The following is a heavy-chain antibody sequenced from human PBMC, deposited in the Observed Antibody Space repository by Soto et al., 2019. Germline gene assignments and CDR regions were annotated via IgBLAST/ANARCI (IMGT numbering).Heavy chain of an antibody. CDR3: ARHSSIPYSSSPKREYYYYGMDV. CDR1: GYSFTSYW. CDR2: IYPGDSDT. V-gene: IGHV5-51*01. Sequence: GESLKISCKGSGYSFTSYWIGWVRQMPGKGLEWMGIIYPGDSDTRYSPSFQGQVTISADKSISTAYLQWSSLKASETAMYYCARHSSIPYSSSPKREYYYYGMDVWGQGTTVTVSS. D-gene: IGHD6-6*01. J-gene: IGHJ6*02.